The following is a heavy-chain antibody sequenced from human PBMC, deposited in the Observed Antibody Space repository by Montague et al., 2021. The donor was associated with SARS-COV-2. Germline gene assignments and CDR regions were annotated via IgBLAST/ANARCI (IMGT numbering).Heavy chain of an antibody. CDR3: ARATVSYYDFWELVRDAFDI. CDR2: IYYSGST. CDR1: GGSISSYY. J-gene: IGHJ3*02. Sequence: SETLSLTCTVSGGSISSYYWSWIRQPPGKGLEWIGYIYYSGSTNHNPSLTSRVTISVDTSKNQFSLKLSSVTAADTAVYYCARATVSYYDFWELVRDAFDIWGQGTMVTVSS. V-gene: IGHV4-59*01. D-gene: IGHD3-3*01.